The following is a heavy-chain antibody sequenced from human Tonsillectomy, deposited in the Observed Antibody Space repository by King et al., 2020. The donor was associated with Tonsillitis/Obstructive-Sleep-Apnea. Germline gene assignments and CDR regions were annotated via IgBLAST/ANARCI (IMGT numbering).Heavy chain of an antibody. CDR3: AITDIAMVSYYYYGMDV. V-gene: IGHV4-34*01. Sequence: VQLQQWGTGLLKPSETLSLTCAVYGGSFSGYYWSWIRQPPGKGLEWIGEINHSGSTNYNPSLKSRVTISVDTSKNQFSLKLSSVTAADTAVYYCAITDIAMVSYYYYGMDVWGQGTTVTVSS. CDR2: INHSGST. J-gene: IGHJ6*02. CDR1: GGSFSGYY. D-gene: IGHD5-18*01.